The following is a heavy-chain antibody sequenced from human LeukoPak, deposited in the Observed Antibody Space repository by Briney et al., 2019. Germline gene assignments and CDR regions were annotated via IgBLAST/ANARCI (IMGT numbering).Heavy chain of an antibody. J-gene: IGHJ4*02. D-gene: IGHD4/OR15-4a*01. Sequence: GGSLSFSCAASGFTFSSYVMSWVRQAPGKGLEWVSAISGSGGSTYYAASVKGRSTISRDNSKTTLYLQMNSLRAEDTAVYYCAKDARKGGAPIDYWGQGTLVTVSS. V-gene: IGHV3-23*01. CDR1: GFTFSSYV. CDR2: ISGSGGST. CDR3: AKDARKGGAPIDY.